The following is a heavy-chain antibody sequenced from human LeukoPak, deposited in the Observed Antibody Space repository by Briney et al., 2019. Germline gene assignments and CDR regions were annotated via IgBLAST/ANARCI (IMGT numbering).Heavy chain of an antibody. D-gene: IGHD3-9*01. Sequence: ASVKVSCKASGGTFSSYAISWVRQAPGQGLEWMGRIIPILGIANYAQKFQGRVTITADKSTSTAYMELSSLRSEDTAVYYCARTVLRYFDRYGMDVWGQGTTVTVSS. CDR2: IIPILGIA. CDR3: ARTVLRYFDRYGMDV. V-gene: IGHV1-69*04. J-gene: IGHJ6*02. CDR1: GGTFSSYA.